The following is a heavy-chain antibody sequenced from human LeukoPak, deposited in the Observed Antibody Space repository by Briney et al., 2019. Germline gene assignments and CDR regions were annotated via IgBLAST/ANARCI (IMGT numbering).Heavy chain of an antibody. J-gene: IGHJ3*02. CDR2: INHSGST. CDR3: ANLVVTNLDAFDI. Sequence: NPSETLSLTRAVYGGSFSGYYWSWIRQPPGKGLEWIGEINHSGSTNYNPSLKSRVTISVDTSKNQFSLKLSSVTAADTAVYYCANLVVTNLDAFDIWGQGTMVTVSS. V-gene: IGHV4-34*01. D-gene: IGHD3-22*01. CDR1: GGSFSGYY.